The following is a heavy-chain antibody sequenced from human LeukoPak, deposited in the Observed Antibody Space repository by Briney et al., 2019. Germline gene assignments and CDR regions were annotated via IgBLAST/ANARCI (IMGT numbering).Heavy chain of an antibody. V-gene: IGHV1-2*02. Sequence: ASVKVSCKASGYTFTGYYMHWVRQAPGQGLEWMGWINPNSGGTNYAQKFQGRVTMTRDTSISTAYMELSRLRSDDTAVYYCARGLSTTGTWAHFDYWGQGTLVTVSS. CDR3: ARGLSTTGTWAHFDY. CDR2: INPNSGGT. D-gene: IGHD1-1*01. J-gene: IGHJ4*02. CDR1: GYTFTGYY.